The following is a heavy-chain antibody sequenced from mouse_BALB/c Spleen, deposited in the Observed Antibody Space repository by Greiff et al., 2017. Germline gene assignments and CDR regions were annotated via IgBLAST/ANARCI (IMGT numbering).Heavy chain of an antibody. J-gene: IGHJ4*01. CDR1: GFSLTSYG. CDR3: ARRPIYYGNYLYYYAMDY. CDR2: IWSGGST. Sequence: VQGVESGPGLVQPSQSLSITCTVSGFSLTSYGVHWVRQSPGKGLEWLGVIWSGGSTDYNAAFISRLSISKDNSKSQVFFKMNSLQANDTAIYYCARRPIYYGNYLYYYAMDYWGQGTSVTVSS. V-gene: IGHV2-2*02. D-gene: IGHD2-1*01.